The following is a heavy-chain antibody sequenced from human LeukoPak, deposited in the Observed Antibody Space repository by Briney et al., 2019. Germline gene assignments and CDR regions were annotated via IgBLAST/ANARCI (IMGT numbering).Heavy chain of an antibody. D-gene: IGHD6-13*01. Sequence: PGGSLRLSCAASGFTFSGYDMNWVRQAPGKGLEWVSSISTSSSYIYYADSVKGRFTISRDNARKSMFLQMSSLRAEDTALYYCARGAQNVAAADNWFDPWGQGTLVTVSS. V-gene: IGHV3-21*01. CDR2: ISTSSSYI. CDR1: GFTFSGYD. J-gene: IGHJ5*02. CDR3: ARGAQNVAAADNWFDP.